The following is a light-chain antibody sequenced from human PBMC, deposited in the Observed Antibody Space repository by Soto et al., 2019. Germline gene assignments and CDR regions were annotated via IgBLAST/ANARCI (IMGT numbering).Light chain of an antibody. CDR3: QQLNSYTRT. CDR2: AAS. Sequence: DIQLTQSPSVRAASVGDRGTITCRSSQGISSYLAWDQQQPGKAPTLLIYAASTLQSGVPSRFSGSASGTEFTLTISSLQPEDFATYYCQQLNSYTRTFGQGTKVEIK. CDR1: QGISSY. J-gene: IGKJ1*01. V-gene: IGKV1-9*01.